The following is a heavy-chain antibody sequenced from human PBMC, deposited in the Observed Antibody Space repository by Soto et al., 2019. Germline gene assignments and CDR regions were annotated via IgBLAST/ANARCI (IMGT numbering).Heavy chain of an antibody. CDR2: INPSGGST. V-gene: IGHV1-46*01. CDR3: ARHYYDSSGYYYFDY. J-gene: IGHJ4*02. Sequence: GASVKVSCKASGYTFTSYYMHWVRQAPGQGLEWMGIINPSGGSTSYAQKFQGRVTMTRDTSTSTVYMELSSLRSEDTAMYYCARHYYDSSGYYYFDYWGQGTLVTVSS. D-gene: IGHD3-22*01. CDR1: GYTFTSYY.